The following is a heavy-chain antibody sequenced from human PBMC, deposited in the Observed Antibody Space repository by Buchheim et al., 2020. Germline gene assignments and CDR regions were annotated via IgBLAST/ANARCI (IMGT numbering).Heavy chain of an antibody. Sequence: EVQLVESGGGLVQPGGSLRLSCAASGFTFSSYSMNWVRQAPGKGLEWVSYISSSSSTIYYADSVKGRFNISRDNAKNSLYLQMNSLRAEDTAVYYCARDPYGSGSYYNGDYWGQGTL. J-gene: IGHJ4*02. CDR1: GFTFSSYS. V-gene: IGHV3-48*01. D-gene: IGHD3-10*01. CDR2: ISSSSSTI. CDR3: ARDPYGSGSYYNGDY.